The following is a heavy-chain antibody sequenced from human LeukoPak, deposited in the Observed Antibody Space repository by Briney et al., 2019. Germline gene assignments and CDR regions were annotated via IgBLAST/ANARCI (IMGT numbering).Heavy chain of an antibody. V-gene: IGHV3-74*01. CDR3: VVGGSPGY. Sequence: GGSLRPSCAASGLAFSAYKMHWVRQAPRKGLVWVSRISTDGYTTDYADFVQGRFTASRDNTKNTWSLEMNSLRAEDTAVYYCVVGGSPGYWGQGTLVTVSS. CDR1: GLAFSAYK. D-gene: IGHD2-15*01. J-gene: IGHJ4*02. CDR2: ISTDGYTT.